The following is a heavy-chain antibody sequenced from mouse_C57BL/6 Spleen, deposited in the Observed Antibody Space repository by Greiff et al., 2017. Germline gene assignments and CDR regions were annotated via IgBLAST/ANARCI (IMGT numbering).Heavy chain of an antibody. CDR2: IDPSDSYT. CDR3: AQLRDWYFDV. D-gene: IGHD1-1*01. V-gene: IGHV1-69*01. CDR1: GYTFTSYW. Sequence: VQLQEPGAELVMPGASVKLSCKASGYTFTSYWMHWVKQRPGQGLEWIGEIDPSDSYTNYNQKFKGKSTLTVDKSSSTAYMQLSSLTSEDSAVYYCAQLRDWYFDVWGTGTTVTVSS. J-gene: IGHJ1*03.